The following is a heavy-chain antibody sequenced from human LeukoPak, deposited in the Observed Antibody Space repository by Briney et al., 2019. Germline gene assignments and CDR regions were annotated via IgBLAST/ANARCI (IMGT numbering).Heavy chain of an antibody. J-gene: IGHJ5*02. CDR1: GYTFTSYY. D-gene: IGHD1-7*01. V-gene: IGHV1-46*01. Sequence: ASVKVSCKASGYTFTSYYMHWVRQAPGQGLEWMGIINPSGGSTSYAQKFQGRVTMTRDMSTSTVYMELSRLRSDDTAVYYCARNSITGTRDGGFDPWGQGTLVTVSS. CDR2: INPSGGST. CDR3: ARNSITGTRDGGFDP.